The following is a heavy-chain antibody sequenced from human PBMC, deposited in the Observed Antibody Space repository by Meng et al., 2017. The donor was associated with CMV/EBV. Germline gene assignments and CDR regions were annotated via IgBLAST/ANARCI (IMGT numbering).Heavy chain of an antibody. D-gene: IGHD3-10*01. Sequence: LRLSCAISGDSVSSNSTAWNWIRQSPSRGLEWLGRTYYRSKWYNDYAVSVKGRITINPDTSKNQFSLQLNSVTPEDTAVYYCARGPGGRFDYWGQGTLVTVSS. CDR2: TYYRSKWYN. CDR3: ARGPGGRFDY. V-gene: IGHV6-1*01. J-gene: IGHJ4*02. CDR1: GDSVSSNSTA.